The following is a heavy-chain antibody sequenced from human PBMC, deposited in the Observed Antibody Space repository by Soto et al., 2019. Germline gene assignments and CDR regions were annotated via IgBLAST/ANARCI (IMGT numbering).Heavy chain of an antibody. CDR2: IYHSGST. J-gene: IGHJ4*02. V-gene: IGHV4-4*02. CDR1: GVSISGTNW. Sequence: QVQLQESGPGLVKPSGTLSLTCAVSGVSISGTNWWTWVRQSPGKGLEWIGDIYHSGSTSYIPSLNSRLTISVDKSKNQFSLKLTSVTAADSAVYYCARRRDALFDSWGQGTLVTVSS. D-gene: IGHD2-2*01. CDR3: ARRRDALFDS.